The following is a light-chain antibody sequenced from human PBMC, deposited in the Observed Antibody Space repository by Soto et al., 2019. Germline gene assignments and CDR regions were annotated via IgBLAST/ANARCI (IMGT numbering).Light chain of an antibody. J-gene: IGLJ2*01. CDR1: SSDIGAYNF. Sequence: QSVLTQPASVSGSPGQSITISCTGTSSDIGAYNFVSWYQQHPGKAPKLMLYDVNIRPSGVSNRFSGSKSGNTASLTISGLQAEDVADYYCKSWTTSNTMIFVGGTNVTVL. CDR2: DVN. V-gene: IGLV2-14*03. CDR3: KSWTTSNTMI.